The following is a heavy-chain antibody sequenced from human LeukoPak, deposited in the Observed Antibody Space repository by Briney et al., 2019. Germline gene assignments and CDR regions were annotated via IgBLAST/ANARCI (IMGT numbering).Heavy chain of an antibody. CDR3: ARGPSSGWYYFDY. Sequence: SETLSLTCAVYGGSFSGYYWSWIRQPPGKGLEWIGEINHSGSTNYNPSLKSRVTISVDTSKNQFSLKLSSVTAADTAVYYCARGPSSGWYYFDYWGQGTLVTVSS. V-gene: IGHV4-34*01. CDR2: INHSGST. D-gene: IGHD6-19*01. J-gene: IGHJ4*02. CDR1: GGSFSGYY.